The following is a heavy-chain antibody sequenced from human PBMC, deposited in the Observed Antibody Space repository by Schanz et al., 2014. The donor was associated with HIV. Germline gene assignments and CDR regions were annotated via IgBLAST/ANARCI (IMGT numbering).Heavy chain of an antibody. D-gene: IGHD3-22*01. J-gene: IGHJ4*02. Sequence: QVQLVESGGGVVQPGRSLRLSCAASGFTFSTSGMHWVRQVPARGLEWVAMIWYDGSNKFYAGSVKDRFTISRDNAKNTLYVQIRSLRNEDTAVYYCVKGERIGYRIEVTGPTFDYWGQGTLVTVSS. V-gene: IGHV3-33*06. CDR1: GFTFSTSG. CDR2: IWYDGSNK. CDR3: VKGERIGYRIEVTGPTFDY.